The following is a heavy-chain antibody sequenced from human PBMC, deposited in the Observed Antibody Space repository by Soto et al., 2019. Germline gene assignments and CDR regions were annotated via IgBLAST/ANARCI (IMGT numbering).Heavy chain of an antibody. D-gene: IGHD1-26*01. CDR1: GFTFSSYA. V-gene: IGHV3-23*01. CDR3: ARRGSGSYYDY. CDR2: ISGSGGST. Sequence: EVQLLESAGGLVQPGGSLRLSCAASGFTFSSYAMRWVRQAPVKGLEWVSAISGSGGSTYYADSVKGRFTISRDNSKNTLYLQMNSVGAEDTAVYYCARRGSGSYYDYWVEGTLVTVSS. J-gene: IGHJ4*02.